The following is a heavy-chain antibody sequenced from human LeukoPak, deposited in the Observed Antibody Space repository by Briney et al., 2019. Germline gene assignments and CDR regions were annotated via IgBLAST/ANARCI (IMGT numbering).Heavy chain of an antibody. CDR1: GYTFTGYY. CDR2: INPNSGGT. Sequence: ASVKVSCKASGYTFTGYYMHWVRQAPGQGLEWMGWINPNSGGTNYAQKFQGRVTMTRDTSISTAYMELSRLRSDDTAVYYCARDLSRRRSVEIDPWGQGTLVTVSS. CDR3: ARDLSRRRSVEIDP. J-gene: IGHJ5*02. D-gene: IGHD3-3*02. V-gene: IGHV1-2*02.